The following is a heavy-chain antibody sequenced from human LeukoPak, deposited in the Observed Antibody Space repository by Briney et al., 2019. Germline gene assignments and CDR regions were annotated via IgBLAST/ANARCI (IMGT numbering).Heavy chain of an antibody. V-gene: IGHV3-33*01. CDR1: GFTFSSYG. CDR2: IWYDGSNK. CDR3: ATTPGDYDLYYYYGMDV. J-gene: IGHJ6*02. Sequence: PGRSLRLSCAASGFTFSSYGMHWVRQAPGKGLEWVAVIWYDGSNKYYADSVKGRFTISRDNSKNTLYLQMNSLRAEDTAVYYCATTPGDYDLYYYYGMDVWGQGTTVTVSS. D-gene: IGHD4-17*01.